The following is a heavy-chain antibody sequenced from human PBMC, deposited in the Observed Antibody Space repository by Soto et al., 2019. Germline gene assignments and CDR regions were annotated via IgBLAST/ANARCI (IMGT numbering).Heavy chain of an antibody. CDR1: GVSISSYY. Sequence: SETLSLTCTVSGVSISSYYWSWIRQPPGKGLEWIGYIYYSGSTNYNPSLKSRVTISVDTSKNQFSLQLNSVTPEDTAVYYCVRAKESVGGGYHNGMDGWGQGTTVTVSS. CDR3: VRAKESVGGGYHNGMDG. V-gene: IGHV4-59*12. CDR2: IYYSGST. J-gene: IGHJ6*02. D-gene: IGHD3-16*01.